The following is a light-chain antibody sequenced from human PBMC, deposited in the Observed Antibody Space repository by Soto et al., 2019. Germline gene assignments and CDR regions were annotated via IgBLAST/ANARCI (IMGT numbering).Light chain of an antibody. Sequence: EIVMTQSPATLSVSPGERATLSCRASQSVSSNLAWYQQKPGQAPTLLIFGASARATGIPARFSGSGSGTEFTLTISSLQSEDFAVYYCLQRSDWRTFGRGTKVEIK. J-gene: IGKJ1*01. V-gene: IGKV3-15*01. CDR2: GAS. CDR3: LQRSDWRT. CDR1: QSVSSN.